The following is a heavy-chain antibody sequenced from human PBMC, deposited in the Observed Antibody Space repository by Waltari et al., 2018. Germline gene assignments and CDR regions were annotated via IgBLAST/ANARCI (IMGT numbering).Heavy chain of an antibody. CDR1: GFTFSSHA. CDR2: ISGSGGST. J-gene: IGHJ4*02. CDR3: AKGKEWLLLPLDY. D-gene: IGHD3-22*01. Sequence: EVQLLESGGGLVQPGGALRLSCGASGFTFSSHAISWARQAPGKGLEWVSDISGSGGSTYYADSVKGRFTISRDNSKNTLYLQMNSLRAEDTAVYYCAKGKEWLLLPLDYWGQGTLVTVSS. V-gene: IGHV3-23*01.